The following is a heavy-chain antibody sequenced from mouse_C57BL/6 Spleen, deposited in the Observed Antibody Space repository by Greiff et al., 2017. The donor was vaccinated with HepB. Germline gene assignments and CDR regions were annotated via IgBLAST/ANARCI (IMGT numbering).Heavy chain of an antibody. D-gene: IGHD2-4*01. V-gene: IGHV1-80*01. CDR1: GYAFSSYW. CDR2: IYPGDGDT. Sequence: VQRVESGAELVKPGASVKISCKASGYAFSSYWMNWVKQRPGKGREWIGQIYPGDGDTNYNGKFKGKATLTADKSSSTAYMQLSSLTSEDSAVYFCARTSLYDYDNYAMDYWGQGTSVTVSS. J-gene: IGHJ4*01. CDR3: ARTSLYDYDNYAMDY.